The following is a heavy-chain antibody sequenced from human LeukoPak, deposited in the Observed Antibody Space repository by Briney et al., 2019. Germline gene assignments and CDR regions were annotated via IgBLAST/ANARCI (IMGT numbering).Heavy chain of an antibody. Sequence: GGSLRLSCAASGFTFSSYGMSWVRQAPGKGLEWVSAISGSGGSTYYADSVKGRFTISRDNSKNTLYLQMNSLRAEDTAVYYCAKASSSWYSGFFDYWGQGTLVTVSS. D-gene: IGHD6-13*01. CDR2: ISGSGGST. CDR1: GFTFSSYG. V-gene: IGHV3-23*01. J-gene: IGHJ4*02. CDR3: AKASSSWYSGFFDY.